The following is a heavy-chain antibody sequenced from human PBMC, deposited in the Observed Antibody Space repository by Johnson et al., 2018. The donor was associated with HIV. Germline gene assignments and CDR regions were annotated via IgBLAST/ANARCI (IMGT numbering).Heavy chain of an antibody. D-gene: IGHD6-19*01. CDR1: GFTFSNYW. V-gene: IGHV3-74*01. Sequence: SGGGLVQPGGSLRLSCVVSGFTFSNYWMEWVRQAPGEGLVWVSRISTDGSRTTYADSVKGRFTISRDNAKNTLYLQMNSLRTEDTAVYYCTRSVAAYWGGAFDIWGQGTMVTVSS. J-gene: IGHJ3*02. CDR2: ISTDGSRT. CDR3: TRSVAAYWGGAFDI.